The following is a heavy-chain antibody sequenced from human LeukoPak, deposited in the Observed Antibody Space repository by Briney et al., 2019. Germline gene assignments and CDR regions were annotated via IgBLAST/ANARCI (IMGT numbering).Heavy chain of an antibody. J-gene: IGHJ4*02. V-gene: IGHV4-39*01. D-gene: IGHD1-26*01. CDR1: GGSIRSSYYY. CDR2: IYYSGST. CDR3: ARGQWETSFDY. Sequence: TLSLTCTVSGGSIRSSYYYWGWIRQPPGKGLEWIGSIYYSGSTYYNPSLKSRVTISVDTSKNQFSLKLSSVTAADTAVYYCARGQWETSFDYWGQGTLVTVSS.